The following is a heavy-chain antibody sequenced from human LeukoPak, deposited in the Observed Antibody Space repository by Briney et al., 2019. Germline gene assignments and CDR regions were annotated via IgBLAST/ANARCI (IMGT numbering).Heavy chain of an antibody. CDR3: ARFKLSSGYDPFDY. Sequence: GGSLRLSCAASGFTFNSYAMSWVRQAPGKVLEWVSAISGSGGSTYYADSVKGRFTISRDNAENSLYLQMNSLRAEDTAVYYCARFKLSSGYDPFDYWGQGTLVTVSS. CDR2: ISGSGGST. CDR1: GFTFNSYA. J-gene: IGHJ4*02. D-gene: IGHD5-12*01. V-gene: IGHV3-23*01.